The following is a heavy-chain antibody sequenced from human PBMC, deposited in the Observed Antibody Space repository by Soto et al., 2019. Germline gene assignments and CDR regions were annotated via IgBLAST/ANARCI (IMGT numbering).Heavy chain of an antibody. CDR1: GFSFGSYT. CDR2: INNRGTHT. D-gene: IGHD2-15*01. CDR3: ARAHEVAWFDS. Sequence: PGGSLRLSSKASGFSFGSYTMNWVRQAPGKVLQWVASINNRGTHTKSADSVKGRFTISRDNDKNSFYRQMNNLRAEDTATYYCARAHEVAWFDSWGLGALVTASS. V-gene: IGHV3-21*06. J-gene: IGHJ5*01.